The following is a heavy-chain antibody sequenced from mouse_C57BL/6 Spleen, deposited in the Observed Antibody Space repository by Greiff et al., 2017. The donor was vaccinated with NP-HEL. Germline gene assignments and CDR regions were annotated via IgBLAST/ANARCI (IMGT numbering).Heavy chain of an antibody. J-gene: IGHJ1*03. CDR2: IHPNSGST. D-gene: IGHD1-1*01. CDR1: GYTFTSYW. V-gene: IGHV1-64*01. CDR3: VYYYGSLYFDV. Sequence: QVQLQQSGAELVKPGASVKLSCKASGYTFTSYWMHWVKQRPGQGLEWIGMIHPNSGSTNYNEKFKSKATLTVDKSSSTAYMQLSSLTSEDSAVYYCVYYYGSLYFDVWGTGTTVTVSS.